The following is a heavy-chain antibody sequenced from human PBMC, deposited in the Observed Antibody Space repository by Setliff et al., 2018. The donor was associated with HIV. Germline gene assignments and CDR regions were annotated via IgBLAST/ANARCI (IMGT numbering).Heavy chain of an antibody. CDR2: INHSGST. D-gene: IGHD5-18*01. Sequence: SETLSLTCAVYGGSFNGYYWSWIRQPPGKGLEWIGEINHSGSTNYNPSLKSRVTMSVDTSKNQFSLKLDSMTAADTAAYYCAREEKLAVHTTRPPRFDCWGQGTLVTVSS. CDR1: GGSFNGYY. J-gene: IGHJ4*02. CDR3: AREEKLAVHTTRPPRFDC. V-gene: IGHV4-34*10.